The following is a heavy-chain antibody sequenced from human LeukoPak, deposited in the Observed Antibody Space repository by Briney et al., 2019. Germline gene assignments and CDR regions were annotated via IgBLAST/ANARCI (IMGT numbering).Heavy chain of an antibody. Sequence: PSETLSLTCAVYGGSFSGYYWSWIRQPPGKGLEWIGEINHSGSTNYNPSLKSRVTISVDTSKNQFSLKLSSVTAADTAVYYCASRDDCSSTSCLDYWGQGTLVTVSS. CDR1: GGSFSGYY. CDR2: INHSGST. J-gene: IGHJ4*02. V-gene: IGHV4-34*01. D-gene: IGHD2-2*01. CDR3: ASRDDCSSTSCLDY.